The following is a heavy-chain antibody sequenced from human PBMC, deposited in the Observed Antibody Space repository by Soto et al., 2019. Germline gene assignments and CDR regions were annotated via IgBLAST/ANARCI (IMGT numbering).Heavy chain of an antibody. Sequence: EVQLLESGGGLVQPGGSLRLSCAASGFTFSSYAMSWVRQAPGKGLEWVSAISGSGGSTYYADSVKGRFTISGDNFKNELYLQVNSLRGKDTAVYYCAKDQAGAAAALFDYWGQGTLVTVSS. J-gene: IGHJ4*02. CDR1: GFTFSSYA. D-gene: IGHD6-13*01. CDR3: AKDQAGAAAALFDY. V-gene: IGHV3-23*01. CDR2: ISGSGGST.